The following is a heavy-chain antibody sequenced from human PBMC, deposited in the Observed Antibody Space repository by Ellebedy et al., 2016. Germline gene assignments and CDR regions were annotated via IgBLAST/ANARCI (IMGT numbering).Heavy chain of an antibody. V-gene: IGHV3-23*01. D-gene: IGHD2-15*01. CDR2: ISGSGGST. Sequence: GGSLRLXXAASGFTFSSYAMSWVRQAPGKGLEWVSAISGSGGSTYYADSVKGRFTISRDNSKNTLYLQMNSLRAEDTAVYYCASLVGGGSSHDAFDIWGQGTMVTVSS. CDR1: GFTFSSYA. CDR3: ASLVGGGSSHDAFDI. J-gene: IGHJ3*02.